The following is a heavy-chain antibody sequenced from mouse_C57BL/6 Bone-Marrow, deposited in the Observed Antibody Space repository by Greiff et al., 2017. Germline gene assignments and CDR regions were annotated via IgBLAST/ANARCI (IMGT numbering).Heavy chain of an antibody. J-gene: IGHJ2*01. CDR1: GYTFTSYW. V-gene: IGHV1-55*01. CDR2: MYPGSGST. D-gene: IGHD2-10*01. Sequence: VQLQQPGAELVKPGASVKMSCKASGYTFTSYWITWVKQRPGQGLEWIGDMYPGSGSTNYNEKFKSKGTLTVDTSSSTAYIQLSSLTSEDSAVYYCARVPTNYFDYWGQGTTLTASS. CDR3: ARVPTNYFDY.